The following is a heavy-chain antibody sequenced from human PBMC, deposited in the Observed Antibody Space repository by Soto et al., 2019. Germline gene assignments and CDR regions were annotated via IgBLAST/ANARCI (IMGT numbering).Heavy chain of an antibody. CDR2: ITWNSASI. D-gene: IGHD1-1*01. Sequence: EVQLVESGGGLVQPGMSLSLSCTASGFTFDDYTMHWVRQAPGKGLEWVAHITWNSASIDYADSVKGRFSISRDNAKSSLYLQMNRLRTEDTAFYYCVKNRDNFAYNAHRPYDFWGKGTLVTVS. CDR3: VKNRDNFAYNAHRPYDF. CDR1: GFTFDDYT. V-gene: IGHV3-9*01. J-gene: IGHJ4*02.